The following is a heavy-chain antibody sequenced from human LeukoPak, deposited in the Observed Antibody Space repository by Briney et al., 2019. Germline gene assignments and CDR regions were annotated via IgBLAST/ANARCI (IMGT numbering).Heavy chain of an antibody. D-gene: IGHD5-24*01. CDR3: ARAEDGYNHSVDY. J-gene: IGHJ4*02. CDR2: ISYDGSNK. V-gene: IGHV3-30*04. CDR1: GFTFSSYA. Sequence: GGSLRLSCAASGFTFSSYAMHWVRQAPGKGLEWVAVISYDGSNKYYADSVKGRFTISRDNSKNTLYLQMNSLRAEDTAVYYCARAEDGYNHSVDYWGQGTLVTVSS.